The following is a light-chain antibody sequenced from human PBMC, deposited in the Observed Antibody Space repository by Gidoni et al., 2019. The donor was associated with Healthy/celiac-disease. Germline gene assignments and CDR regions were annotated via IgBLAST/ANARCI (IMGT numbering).Light chain of an antibody. CDR3: QKYNSARALT. J-gene: IGKJ4*01. CDR1: QGISNY. CDR2: AAS. Sequence: DIQMTQSPSSLSASVGDRVTITCRASQGISNYLAWYQQKPGKVPKLLIYAASTLPSGVPSRFSGSVSGTDFTLTISSLQPEDVATYYCQKYNSARALTFGGGTKVEIK. V-gene: IGKV1-27*01.